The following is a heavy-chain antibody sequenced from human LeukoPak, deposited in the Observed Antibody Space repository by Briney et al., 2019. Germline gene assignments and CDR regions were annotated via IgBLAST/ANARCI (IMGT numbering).Heavy chain of an antibody. CDR2: INPSGGST. CDR1: GYTFTSYY. CDR3: ARHPTYYGSGSYYFDY. J-gene: IGHJ4*02. Sequence: ASVKVSCKASGYTFTSYYMHWVRQAPGQGLEWMGIINPSGGSTSYAQKFQGRVTMTRDMSTSTVYMELSSLRSEDTAVYYCARHPTYYGSGSYYFDYWGQGTLVTVSS. V-gene: IGHV1-46*01. D-gene: IGHD3-10*01.